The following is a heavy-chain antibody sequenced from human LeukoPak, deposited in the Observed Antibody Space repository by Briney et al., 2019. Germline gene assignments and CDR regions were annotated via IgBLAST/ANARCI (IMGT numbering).Heavy chain of an antibody. V-gene: IGHV4-34*01. Sequence: SQTLCLTCAVYGVASRADFLTSIRDPAGPALRGCGGFDHSGSTNANPSPKIRGTISGDTSNKQFSLKLSVVTAADTAVYFCARGPPSVRGYSGYDPRPTYDYYYYYMDVGGKGTTVTVSS. CDR2: FDHSGST. J-gene: IGHJ6*03. CDR3: ARGPPSVRGYSGYDPRPTYDYYYYYMDV. D-gene: IGHD5-12*01. CDR1: GVASRADF.